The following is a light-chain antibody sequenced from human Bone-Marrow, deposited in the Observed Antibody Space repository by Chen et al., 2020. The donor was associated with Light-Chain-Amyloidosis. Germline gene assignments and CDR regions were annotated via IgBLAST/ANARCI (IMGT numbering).Light chain of an antibody. Sequence: SYVLTPPPSVSVAPGETATLTCGGNKLGIKSVHWYHQKPGQAPVLVVYYDTERPSGIPARFSGSNSGNTATLTISRVEAGDEADYYCQVWDGLLDHVVFGGGTRLTVV. V-gene: IGLV3-21*04. J-gene: IGLJ2*01. CDR1: KLGIKS. CDR3: QVWDGLLDHVV. CDR2: YDT.